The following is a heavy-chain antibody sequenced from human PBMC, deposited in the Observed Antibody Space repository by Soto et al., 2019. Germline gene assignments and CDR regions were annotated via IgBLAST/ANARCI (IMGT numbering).Heavy chain of an antibody. CDR3: SREHSGYDSISWYGRNYFKL. D-gene: IGHD5-12*01. CDR2: ISPSDSEI. J-gene: IGHJ4*02. CDR1: GFTFTDNH. Sequence: PGGSLKLSCIASGFTFTDNHMSWVRQAPGKGLEWIASISPSDSEIFYADPLRGQFTISSDNANNSAYLQMAVGDTAIYYCSREHSGYDSISWYGRNYFKLGGLGTLVTVS. V-gene: IGHV3-11*01.